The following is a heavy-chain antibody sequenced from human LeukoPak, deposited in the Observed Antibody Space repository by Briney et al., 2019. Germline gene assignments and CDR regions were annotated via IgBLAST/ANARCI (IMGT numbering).Heavy chain of an antibody. Sequence: GGSLRLSCAASGFTFSDCYMSWFRQAPGKGLEWVGFIRSKAYGGTTEYAASVKGRFTISRDDSKSIVYLQMNSLKTEDTAVYYCTRARGYALYYFDYWGQGTLVTVSS. CDR3: TRARGYALYYFDY. CDR2: IRSKAYGGTT. CDR1: GFTFSDCY. D-gene: IGHD3-22*01. V-gene: IGHV3-49*03. J-gene: IGHJ4*02.